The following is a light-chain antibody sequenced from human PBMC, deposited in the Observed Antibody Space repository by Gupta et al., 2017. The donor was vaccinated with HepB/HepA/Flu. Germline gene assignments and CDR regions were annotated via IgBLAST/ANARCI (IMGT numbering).Light chain of an antibody. J-gene: IGKJ1*01. CDR2: KAP. Sequence: DIQMTQSPSTLSASVGDRVTITCRASQSISSWLAWYQQKPGKAPKLLIYKAPSLESGVPSRFSGSGSGTEFTLTISSLQPDDFATYYCQQYNSYQWTFGQGTKVEIK. CDR1: QSISSW. CDR3: QQYNSYQWT. V-gene: IGKV1-5*03.